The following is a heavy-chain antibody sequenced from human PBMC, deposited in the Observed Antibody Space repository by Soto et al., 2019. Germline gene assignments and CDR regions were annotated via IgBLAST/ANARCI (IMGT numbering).Heavy chain of an antibody. CDR2: INHSGST. Sequence: SETLSLTCAVYGGSFSGYYWSWIRQPPGKGLEWIGEINHSGSTNYNPSLKSRVTISVDTSKNQFSLKLSSVTAADTAVYYCARSKITIFGVGPGEFDPWGQGTLVTVSS. D-gene: IGHD3-3*01. CDR1: GGSFSGYY. CDR3: ARSKITIFGVGPGEFDP. V-gene: IGHV4-34*01. J-gene: IGHJ5*02.